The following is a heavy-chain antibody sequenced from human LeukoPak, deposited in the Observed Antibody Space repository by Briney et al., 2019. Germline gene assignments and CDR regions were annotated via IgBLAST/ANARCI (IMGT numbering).Heavy chain of an antibody. CDR3: SRNPLYCSGGSCSSPRFYYYGMDV. J-gene: IGHJ6*04. CDR2: IRTKAYGGTT. CDR1: GFTLGDYG. V-gene: IGHV3-49*04. D-gene: IGHD2-15*01. Sequence: GGSLRLSCTTSGFTLGDYGMTWVRQAPGKGLEWVGFIRTKAYGGTTGYAASVNARFIISRDDSMSIAYLQMNSLKTEDTAVYYCSRNPLYCSGGSCSSPRFYYYGMDVWGKATTVTVSS.